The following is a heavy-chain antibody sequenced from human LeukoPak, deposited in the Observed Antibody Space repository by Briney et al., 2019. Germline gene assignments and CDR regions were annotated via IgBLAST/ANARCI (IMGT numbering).Heavy chain of an antibody. D-gene: IGHD6-6*01. CDR2: IYPGDSDT. CDR3: ARGEEVAARPDAFDI. V-gene: IGHV5-51*01. Sequence: GESLKISCKGSGYTFTNYWIGWVRQMPGKGLEWMGIIYPGDSDTRYSPSFQGQVTISADKSISTAYLQWSSLKASDTAMYYCARGEEVAARPDAFDIWGQGTMVTVSS. CDR1: GYTFTNYW. J-gene: IGHJ3*02.